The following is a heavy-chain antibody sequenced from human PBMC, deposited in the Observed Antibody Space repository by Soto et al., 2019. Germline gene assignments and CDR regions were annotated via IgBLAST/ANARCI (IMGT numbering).Heavy chain of an antibody. CDR2: INSDGSST. V-gene: IGHV3-74*01. CDR3: ARDPYFGAIVC. Sequence: GGSLRLSCAASGFTFSSSWMHWVRQAPGKGLVWVSRINSDGSSTSYADSVKGRFTISRDNAKNTLYLQMDSLRAADTAVYYCARDPYFGAIVCWGLGTLVTVSS. J-gene: IGHJ4*02. CDR1: GFTFSSSW. D-gene: IGHD3-16*01.